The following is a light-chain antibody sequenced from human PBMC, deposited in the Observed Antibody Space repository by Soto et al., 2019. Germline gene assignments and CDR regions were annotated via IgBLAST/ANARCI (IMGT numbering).Light chain of an antibody. V-gene: IGLV2-14*03. CDR3: QSYDSSLTNAV. J-gene: IGLJ2*01. CDR1: SSDIGHYDY. CDR2: GNN. Sequence: QSALTQPASVSGSPGQSITISCTGTSSDIGHYDYVSWYQQHPGKAPKLLIYGNNNRPSGVPDRFSGSKSGTSVSLAITGLRGEDEADYHCQSYDSSLTNAVFGGGTKLTVL.